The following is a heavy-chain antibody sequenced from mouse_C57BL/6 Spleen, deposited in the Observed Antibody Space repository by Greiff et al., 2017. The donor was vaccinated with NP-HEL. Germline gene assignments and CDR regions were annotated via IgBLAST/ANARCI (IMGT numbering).Heavy chain of an antibody. V-gene: IGHV3-6*01. D-gene: IGHD1-1*01. CDR2: ISYDGSN. CDR3: ARDYSHAMDY. Sequence: EVQLMESGPGLVKPSPSLSLTCSVTGYSITSGYYWNWIRQFPGNKLEWMGYISYDGSNNYNPSLKNRISITRDTSKNQFFLKLNSVTTEDTATYYCARDYSHAMDYWGQGTSVTVSS. CDR1: GYSITSGYY. J-gene: IGHJ4*01.